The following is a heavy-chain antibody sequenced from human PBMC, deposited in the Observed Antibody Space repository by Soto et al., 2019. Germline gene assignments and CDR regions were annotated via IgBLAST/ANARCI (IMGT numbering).Heavy chain of an antibody. J-gene: IGHJ4*02. Sequence: PSETLSLTCAVYGGSFSGYYWSWIRQPPGKGLEWIGEINHSGSTNYNPSLKSRVTISVDTSKNQFSLKLSSVTAADTAVYYCARRRSGGILTGYRTPFDYWGQGTLVTVSS. CDR3: ARRRSGGILTGYRTPFDY. D-gene: IGHD3-9*01. CDR2: INHSGST. V-gene: IGHV4-34*01. CDR1: GGSFSGYY.